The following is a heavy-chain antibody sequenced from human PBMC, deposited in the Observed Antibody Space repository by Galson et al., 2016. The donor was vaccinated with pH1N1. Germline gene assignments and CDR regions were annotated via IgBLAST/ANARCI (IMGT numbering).Heavy chain of an antibody. D-gene: IGHD4-17*01. CDR1: EFTLQTYP. V-gene: IGHV3-7*03. J-gene: IGHJ4*02. CDR2: INQDGTEK. Sequence: SLRLSCAAFEFTLQTYPMSWVRRVPGKGLEWVANINQDGTEKNYADSVKGRFIISRDVAKNSLYLQMSRLTAEDTATYFCSRDGDARGDDRPWGDYWGQGSLVIVSS. CDR3: SRDGDARGDDRPWGDY.